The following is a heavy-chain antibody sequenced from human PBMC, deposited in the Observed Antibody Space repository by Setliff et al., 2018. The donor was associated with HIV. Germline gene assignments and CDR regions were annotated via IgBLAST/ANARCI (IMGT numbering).Heavy chain of an antibody. V-gene: IGHV3-48*01. J-gene: IGHJ4*02. CDR3: ARDKGPPPVVHLDY. D-gene: IGHD3-10*02. CDR2: ISPSSTII. CDR1: GFSFSSYS. Sequence: PGGSLRLSCGASGFSFSSYSMNWVRQAPGKGLEWVSYISPSSTIIYYPDSVKGRFTTSRDNARNSLYLEMNSLRAEDTAMYYCARDKGPPPVVHLDYWGQGTLVTVSS.